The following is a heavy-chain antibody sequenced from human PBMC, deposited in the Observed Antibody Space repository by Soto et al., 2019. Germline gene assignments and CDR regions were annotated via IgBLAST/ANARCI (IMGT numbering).Heavy chain of an antibody. Sequence: GGSLILSCAASGFTFDDYAMHWVRQAPGKGLEWVSGISWNSGSIGYADSVKGRFTISRDNAKNSLYLQMNSLRAEDTALYYCAKDRRIAVAGYYFDYWGQGTLVTVSS. CDR1: GFTFDDYA. J-gene: IGHJ4*02. D-gene: IGHD6-19*01. CDR2: ISWNSGSI. CDR3: AKDRRIAVAGYYFDY. V-gene: IGHV3-9*01.